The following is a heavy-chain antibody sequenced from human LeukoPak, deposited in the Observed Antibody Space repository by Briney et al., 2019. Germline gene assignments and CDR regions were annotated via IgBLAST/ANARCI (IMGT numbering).Heavy chain of an antibody. D-gene: IGHD3-10*01. J-gene: IGHJ4*02. CDR1: GFTFSTYW. V-gene: IGHV3-7*01. CDR3: AREDHFGSGSPAY. Sequence: GGSLRLSCAASGFTFSTYWMSWVRQAPGKGLEWVANIKQDGSEKHYVDSVKGRFTISRDNTNNSLFLQMDSLRAEDTAFYYCAREDHFGSGSPAYWGQGTLVTVSS. CDR2: IKQDGSEK.